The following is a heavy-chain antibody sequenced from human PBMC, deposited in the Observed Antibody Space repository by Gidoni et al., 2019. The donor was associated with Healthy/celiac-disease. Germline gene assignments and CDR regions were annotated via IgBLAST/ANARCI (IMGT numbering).Heavy chain of an antibody. J-gene: IGHJ3*02. D-gene: IGHD1-26*01. CDR2: IYYSGST. Sequence: QVQLQESGPGLVKPSETLSLTCTVSGGSISSYYWSWIRPPPGKGLEWIGYIYYSGSTNYNPSLKSRVTISVDTSKNQFSLKLSSVTAADTAVYYCARVAVGATTRYAFDIWGQGTMVTVSS. V-gene: IGHV4-59*01. CDR1: GGSISSYY. CDR3: ARVAVGATTRYAFDI.